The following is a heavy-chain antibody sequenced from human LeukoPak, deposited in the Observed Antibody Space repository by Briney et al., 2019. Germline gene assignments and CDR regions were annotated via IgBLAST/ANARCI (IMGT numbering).Heavy chain of an antibody. J-gene: IGHJ4*02. D-gene: IGHD3-16*01. CDR2: IYYSGST. CDR3: ARGGGAGNDY. CDR1: GGSISSYY. Sequence: PSETLSLTCTVSGGSISSYYWSWIRQPPGKGLEWIGYIYYSGSTNYNPSLKSRVTISVDTSRNQFSLKLSSVTAADTAVYYCARGGGAGNDYWGQGTLVTVSS. V-gene: IGHV4-59*01.